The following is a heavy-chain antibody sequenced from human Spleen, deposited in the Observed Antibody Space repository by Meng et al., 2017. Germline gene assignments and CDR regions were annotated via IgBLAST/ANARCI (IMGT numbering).Heavy chain of an antibody. D-gene: IGHD2-15*01. CDR1: GFTFSSYN. Sequence: GGSLRLSCAASGFTFSSYNMHWVRQTPGEGLVWVSRINTDASITTYADSVKGRFTISRDDAKNSLYLQMNSLRAEDTAVYYCARDFSGRYCSGGSCYGNYWGQGTLVTVSS. CDR2: INTDASIT. CDR3: ARDFSGRYCSGGSCYGNY. V-gene: IGHV3-74*03. J-gene: IGHJ4*02.